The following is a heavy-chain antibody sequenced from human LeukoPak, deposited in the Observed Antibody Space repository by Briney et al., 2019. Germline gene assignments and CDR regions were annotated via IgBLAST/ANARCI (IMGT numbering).Heavy chain of an antibody. D-gene: IGHD5-24*01. Sequence: GASVKVSCKASGHSFTNFAMHWVRQAPGQRLEWMGWINAANGNTRYSQEFQGRVTITGDTSASTAYMELSSLRSEDTAVYFCARGVEMATMVWGQGTLVTVSS. CDR1: GHSFTNFA. CDR3: ARGVEMATMV. CDR2: INAANGNT. V-gene: IGHV1-3*03. J-gene: IGHJ4*02.